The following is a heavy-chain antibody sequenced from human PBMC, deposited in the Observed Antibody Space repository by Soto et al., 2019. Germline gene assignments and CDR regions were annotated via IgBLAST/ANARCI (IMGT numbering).Heavy chain of an antibody. D-gene: IGHD3-3*01. Sequence: QVQLVQSGAEVKKPGASVKVSCKASGYTFTNYHIHWVRQAPGQGLEWIGKINPGGGSTSYAQKFQGRVTVIRDTSPSTVYMELSSLRSEDTAVYYCVRNSYFFGSDYWGQGTLVTVSS. CDR2: INPGGGST. CDR1: GYTFTNYH. CDR3: VRNSYFFGSDY. J-gene: IGHJ4*02. V-gene: IGHV1-46*03.